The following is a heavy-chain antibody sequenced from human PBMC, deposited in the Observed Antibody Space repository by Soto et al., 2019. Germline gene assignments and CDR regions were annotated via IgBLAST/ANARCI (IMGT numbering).Heavy chain of an antibody. CDR1: GFTFSSYD. D-gene: IGHD2-15*01. J-gene: IGHJ6*03. Sequence: EVQLVESGGGLVQPGGSLRLSCAASGFTFSSYDMHWVRQATGKGLEWVSAIGTAGDTYYRGSVKGRFTISRENAKYSLYLQMNSLRAGDTAVYYCARVVRGYCSGGSCYGGSYYYYMDVWGKGTTVTVSS. V-gene: IGHV3-13*01. CDR2: IGTAGDT. CDR3: ARVVRGYCSGGSCYGGSYYYYMDV.